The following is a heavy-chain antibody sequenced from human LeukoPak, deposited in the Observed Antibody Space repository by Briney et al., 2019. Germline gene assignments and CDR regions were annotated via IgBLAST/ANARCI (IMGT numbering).Heavy chain of an antibody. CDR2: INHSGST. Sequence: SETLSLTCAVYGGSFSGYYWSWIRQPPGKGLEWIGEINHSGSTNYNPSLKSRVTISVDTSKNQFSLKLTSVTAADTAVYYCARSLTTVVRAGDWGQGTLVTVSS. V-gene: IGHV4-34*01. CDR3: ARSLTTVVRAGD. J-gene: IGHJ4*02. D-gene: IGHD4-23*01. CDR1: GGSFSGYY.